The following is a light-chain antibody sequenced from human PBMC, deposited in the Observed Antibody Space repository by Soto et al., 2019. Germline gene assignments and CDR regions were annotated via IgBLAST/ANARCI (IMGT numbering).Light chain of an antibody. CDR3: QQYGSTPVT. Sequence: EIVLTQSPGTLSLSPGERATLSCRAGQSVTTNYLAWYQQKPGQAPRLLIYGASSRATGIPDRFSGSGSGTDFILTISRLEPEDFAVYYCQQYGSTPVTFGQGTKVEI. V-gene: IGKV3-20*01. CDR1: QSVTTNY. CDR2: GAS. J-gene: IGKJ1*01.